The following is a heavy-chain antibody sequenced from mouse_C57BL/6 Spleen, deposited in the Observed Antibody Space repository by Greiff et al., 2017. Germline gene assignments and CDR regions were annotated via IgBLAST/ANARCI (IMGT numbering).Heavy chain of an antibody. CDR3: ARGGWDSSMDY. CDR1: GYAFSSSW. Sequence: VQVVESGPELVKPGASVKISCKASGYAFSSSWMNWVKQRPGKGLEWIGRIYPGDGDTNYNGKFKGKATLTADKSSSTAYMQLSSLTSEDSAVYFCARGGWDSSMDYWGQGTSVTVSS. D-gene: IGHD3-3*01. V-gene: IGHV1-82*01. CDR2: IYPGDGDT. J-gene: IGHJ4*01.